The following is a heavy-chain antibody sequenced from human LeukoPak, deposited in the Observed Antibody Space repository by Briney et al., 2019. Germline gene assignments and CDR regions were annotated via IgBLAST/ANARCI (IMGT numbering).Heavy chain of an antibody. CDR2: IYSDNT. D-gene: IGHD3-10*01. V-gene: IGHV3-53*01. CDR3: AKEFNMNREIIRDAFDA. Sequence: PGGSLRLSCTVSGFTVSSNSMSWVRQAPGKGLEWVSFIYSDNTHYSDSVKGRFTISRDNSKNTLYLQMNSLRAEDTAVYYCAKEFNMNREIIRDAFDAWGRGTMVTVSS. J-gene: IGHJ3*01. CDR1: GFTVSSNS.